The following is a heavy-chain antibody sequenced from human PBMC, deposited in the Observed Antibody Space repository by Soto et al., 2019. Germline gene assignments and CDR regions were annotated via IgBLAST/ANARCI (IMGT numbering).Heavy chain of an antibody. J-gene: IGHJ6*02. V-gene: IGHV3-13*01. CDR2: IGTAGDT. CDR3: AGGTVTNYYYYGMDV. CDR1: GFTFSSYD. Sequence: GGSLRLSCAASGFTFSSYDMHWVRQATGKGLEWVSAIGTAGDTYYPGSVKGRFTISRENAKNSLYLQMNSLRAGDTAVYYCAGGTVTNYYYYGMDVWGQGTTVTVSS. D-gene: IGHD4-17*01.